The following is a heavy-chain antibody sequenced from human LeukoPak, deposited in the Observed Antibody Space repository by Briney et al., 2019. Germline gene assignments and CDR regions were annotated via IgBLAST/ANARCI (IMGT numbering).Heavy chain of an antibody. CDR2: IYYSGST. J-gene: IGHJ4*02. CDR1: GGSISSGDYY. D-gene: IGHD5-24*01. Sequence: SQSLSLTCTVSGGSISSGDYYWSWIRQHPGKGLEWSGYIYYSGSTYYNPSLKSRVTISVDTSKNQFSLKLSSVTAADTAVYYCARGRDGYRAAHFDYWGQGTLVTVSS. CDR3: ARGRDGYRAAHFDY. V-gene: IGHV4-31*03.